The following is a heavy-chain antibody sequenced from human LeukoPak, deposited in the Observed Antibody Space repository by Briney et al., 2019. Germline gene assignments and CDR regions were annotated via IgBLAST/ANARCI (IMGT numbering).Heavy chain of an antibody. Sequence: PRECLRPASAAYTFTLTYPYTGCNSLAEGDGLEWVSYIISSAGTIYYGDSVKRRFTISRDNAKNSLYLQMNSLRAEDTAVYYCARDLSLIALTDWGQGTLVTVSS. D-gene: IGHD3-22*01. CDR1: TFTLTYPY. CDR3: ARDLSLIALTD. J-gene: IGHJ4*02. V-gene: IGHV3-11*01. CDR2: IISSAGTI.